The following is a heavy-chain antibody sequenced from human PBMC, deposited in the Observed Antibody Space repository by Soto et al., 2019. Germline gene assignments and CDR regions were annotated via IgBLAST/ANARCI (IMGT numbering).Heavy chain of an antibody. D-gene: IGHD1-26*01. CDR2: IKSKSDGGTT. Sequence: GGSLRLSCAASGFTFSNAWMDWVRQAPGKGLEWVGRIKSKSDGGTTDYAAPVQGRFIVSRDDSKNTLYLQMQSLRTEDTAVYYCATDPFSGSYYGFYIWGQGTMVTVSS. V-gene: IGHV3-15*01. CDR1: GFTFSNAW. CDR3: ATDPFSGSYYGFYI. J-gene: IGHJ3*02.